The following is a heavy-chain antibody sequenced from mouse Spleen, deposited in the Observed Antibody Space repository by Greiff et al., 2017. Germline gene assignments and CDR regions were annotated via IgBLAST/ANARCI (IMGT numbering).Heavy chain of an antibody. J-gene: IGHJ3*01. V-gene: IGHV1-15*01. Sequence: QVQLQQSGAELVRPGASVTLSCKASGYTFTDYEMHWVKQTPVHGLEWIGAIDPETGGTAYNQKFKGKAILTADKSSSTAYMELRSLTSEDSAVYYCTRGPYYDYDEGFAYWGQGTLVTVSA. CDR3: TRGPYYDYDEGFAY. D-gene: IGHD2-4*01. CDR2: IDPETGGT. CDR1: GYTFTDYE.